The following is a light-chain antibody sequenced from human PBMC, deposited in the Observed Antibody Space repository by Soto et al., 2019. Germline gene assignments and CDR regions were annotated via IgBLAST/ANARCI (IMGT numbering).Light chain of an antibody. CDR2: GTS. Sequence: EIVLTQSPVTLSLSPGERATLSCRASQSVRSSHLAWYQQMPGQAPRLLIYGTSNRATGIPDRFSGSGSGTDFTLTISRLEPEDFAVYYYQQYSSSPLTFGGGTKVDIK. J-gene: IGKJ4*01. CDR1: QSVRSSH. V-gene: IGKV3-20*01. CDR3: QQYSSSPLT.